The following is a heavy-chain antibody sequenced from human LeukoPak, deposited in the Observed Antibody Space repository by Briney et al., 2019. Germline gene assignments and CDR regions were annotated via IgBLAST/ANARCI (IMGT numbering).Heavy chain of an antibody. V-gene: IGHV1-18*01. J-gene: IGHJ4*02. D-gene: IGHD4-11*01. Sequence: ASVKVSCKASGYSLSSNGISWARQAPGQGLEWMGWISDYSGKTKYAQNFQGRVTMTTDTSTNTAHMELRSLRSDDTAVYYCAREGATDYYFDYWGQGTLVTVSS. CDR2: ISDYSGKT. CDR3: AREGATDYYFDY. CDR1: GYSLSSNG.